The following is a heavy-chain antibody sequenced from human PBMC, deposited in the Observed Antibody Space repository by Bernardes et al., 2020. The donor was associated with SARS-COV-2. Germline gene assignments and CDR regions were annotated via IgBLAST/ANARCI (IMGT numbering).Heavy chain of an antibody. V-gene: IGHV3-21*01. J-gene: IGHJ4*02. CDR3: VRDLPRRGGPYRHDDY. Sequence: GGSLRLSCEVSGFTFNTYTMYWVRQAPGKGLEWVSSITPKSGYIWYADPLRGRFTVSRDNTKNSLYLQIDGLRVEDTAVYYCVRDLPRRGGPYRHDDYWGQGILVTVSS. CDR2: ITPKSGYI. CDR1: GFTFNTYT.